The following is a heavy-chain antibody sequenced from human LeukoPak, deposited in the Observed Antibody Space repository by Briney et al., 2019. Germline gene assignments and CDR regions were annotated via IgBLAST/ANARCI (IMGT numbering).Heavy chain of an antibody. CDR3: AKSMDIVVVPAAIKDGGDY. Sequence: PGGSLRLSCAASGFTVSSNYMTWVRQAPGKGLEWVSVIYSGGSTYYTDSVKGRFTISRDNSKNTLYLQMNSLRAEDTAVYYCAKSMDIVVVPAAIKDGGDYWGQGTLVTVSS. CDR2: IYSGGST. D-gene: IGHD2-2*02. CDR1: GFTVSSNY. V-gene: IGHV3-53*01. J-gene: IGHJ4*02.